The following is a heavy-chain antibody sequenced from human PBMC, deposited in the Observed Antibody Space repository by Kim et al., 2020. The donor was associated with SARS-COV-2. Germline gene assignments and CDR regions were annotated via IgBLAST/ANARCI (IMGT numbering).Heavy chain of an antibody. J-gene: IGHJ3*02. CDR3: ARAGSNWEYGFDI. D-gene: IGHD4-4*01. Sequence: WGSLRLSCGASGFTLSTYRMNWVRQAPGKGLEWVSNIYQDGSEKYYVDSVKGLFTISRDNSKNPLYLQMNSLRAADTAVYYCARAGSNWEYGFDIWGQGTMVTVSS. CDR1: GFTLSTYR. V-gene: IGHV3-7*03. CDR2: IYQDGSEK.